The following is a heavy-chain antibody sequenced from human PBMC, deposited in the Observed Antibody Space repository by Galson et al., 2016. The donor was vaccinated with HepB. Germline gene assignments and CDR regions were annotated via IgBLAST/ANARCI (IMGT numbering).Heavy chain of an antibody. D-gene: IGHD5-24*01. CDR3: ARPKPGDGYNWAY. J-gene: IGHJ4*02. CDR2: IYPEDSDT. CDR1: GYDFPTFW. V-gene: IGHV5-51*01. Sequence: QSGAEVTKPGESLRISCKGSGYDFPTFWLGWVRQLPGQGLEWMGIIYPEDSDTRYSPSLQGQVTISADTSINTAYLQWDSLKASDSGIYYCARPKPGDGYNWAYWGQGALVIVSS.